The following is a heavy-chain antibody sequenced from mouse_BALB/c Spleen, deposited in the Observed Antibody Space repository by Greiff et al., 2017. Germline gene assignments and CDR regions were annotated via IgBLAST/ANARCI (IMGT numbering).Heavy chain of an antibody. J-gene: IGHJ3*01. D-gene: IGHD2-4*01. Sequence: EVKLVESGGGLVKPGGSLKISCAASGFTFSSYAMPWVRQSPGKGLEWVAEISTGGSYTYYPDTVTGRVTITRDNAKNTLYLEMSSLRSEDTAMYYCARYDYDGWFAYWGQGTLVTVSA. CDR1: GFTFSSYA. CDR3: ARYDYDGWFAY. V-gene: IGHV5-9-4*01. CDR2: ISTGGSYT.